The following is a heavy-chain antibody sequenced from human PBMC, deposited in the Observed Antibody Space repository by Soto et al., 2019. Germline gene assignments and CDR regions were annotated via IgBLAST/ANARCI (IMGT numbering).Heavy chain of an antibody. V-gene: IGHV3-30*18. Sequence: QVQLVESGGRVVQPGGSLRLSCAASGFMFSRYAIHWVRQAPGKGLEWVAVISKDGSVKYYADSVKGRFTISRDNSKNTLYLQMSSLGPEDTAVYYCVKERYAQLWLEDYGMDVWGQGTTVTV. J-gene: IGHJ6*02. D-gene: IGHD5-18*01. CDR3: VKERYAQLWLEDYGMDV. CDR2: ISKDGSVK. CDR1: GFMFSRYA.